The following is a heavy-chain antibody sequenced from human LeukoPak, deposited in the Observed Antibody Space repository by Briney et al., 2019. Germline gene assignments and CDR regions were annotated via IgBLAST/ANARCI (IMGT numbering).Heavy chain of an antibody. D-gene: IGHD6-13*01. J-gene: IGHJ3*02. V-gene: IGHV3-48*01. Sequence: PGGSLRLSCAASGFTFSSYSMNWVRQAPGKGLEWVSYISSSSSTIYYADSVKGRFTISRDNAKNSLYLQMNSLRAEDTAVYYCARSGIAEPDAFDIWGQGTTVTVSS. CDR2: ISSSSSTI. CDR1: GFTFSSYS. CDR3: ARSGIAEPDAFDI.